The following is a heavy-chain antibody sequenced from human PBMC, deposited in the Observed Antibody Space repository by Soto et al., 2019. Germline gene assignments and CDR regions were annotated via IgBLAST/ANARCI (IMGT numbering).Heavy chain of an antibody. D-gene: IGHD4-4*01. CDR3: AKDSDYSVLVPYYYYYGMDV. CDR1: GFTFSSYA. J-gene: IGHJ6*02. V-gene: IGHV3-23*01. Sequence: EVQLLESGGGLVQPGGSLRLSCAASGFTFSSYAMSWVRQAPGKGLEWVSAISGSGGSTYYADSVKGRFTISRDNSENTLYLQMNSLRAEDTAVYYCAKDSDYSVLVPYYYYYGMDVWGQGTTVTVSS. CDR2: ISGSGGST.